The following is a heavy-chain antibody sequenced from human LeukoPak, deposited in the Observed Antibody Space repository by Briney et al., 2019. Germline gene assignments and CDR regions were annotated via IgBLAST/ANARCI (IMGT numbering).Heavy chain of an antibody. J-gene: IGHJ4*02. Sequence: PGGSLRLSCAASGFTFSSYAMSWVRQAPGKGLEWVSVISGSGGSTYHAGSVQGRFTISRDNSKNTLYLQMNSLRAEDTAVYYCAKEGDSSSWYDLYDYWGQGTLVTVSS. CDR3: AKEGDSSSWYDLYDY. CDR2: ISGSGGST. V-gene: IGHV3-23*01. D-gene: IGHD6-13*01. CDR1: GFTFSSYA.